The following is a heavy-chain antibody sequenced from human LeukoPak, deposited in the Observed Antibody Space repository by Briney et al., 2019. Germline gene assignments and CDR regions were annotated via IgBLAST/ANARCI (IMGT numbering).Heavy chain of an antibody. V-gene: IGHV1-2*02. Sequence: GASVKVSCTASGYTFTGYNIHWVRQAPGQGLEWMGWINPNNGGTIYAQKFRGRVTMTRDTSISTAYMELSSLRFDDKAVLYCARPLNDYTLDYRGQRSLVTVSS. J-gene: IGHJ4*02. CDR1: GYTFTGYN. CDR3: ARPLNDYTLDY. D-gene: IGHD4-11*01. CDR2: INPNNGGT.